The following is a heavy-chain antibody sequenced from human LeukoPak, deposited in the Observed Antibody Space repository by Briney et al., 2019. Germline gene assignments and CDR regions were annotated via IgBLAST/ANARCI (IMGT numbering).Heavy chain of an antibody. CDR2: INSNSGGT. D-gene: IGHD2-8*02. Sequence: ASVKVSCKASGYTFTCYYKHWVRQAPGQGLEWMGWINSNSGGTSYAHNFQGRLIMSRDTSINTAYMEVSRLRSDGTAVDYWAREPYPPPWYYFDYWGRGTLVTVSS. J-gene: IGHJ4*02. V-gene: IGHV1-2*02. CDR1: GYTFTCYY. CDR3: AREPYPPPWYYFDY.